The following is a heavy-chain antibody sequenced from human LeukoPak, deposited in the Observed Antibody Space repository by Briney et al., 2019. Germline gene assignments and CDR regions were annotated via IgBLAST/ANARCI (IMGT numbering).Heavy chain of an antibody. D-gene: IGHD5-18*01. J-gene: IGHJ4*02. CDR1: GFTFDDHG. CDR3: ARAGYSYGYPGGIDY. V-gene: IGHV3-20*04. CDR2: IKWDGGRT. Sequence: GGSLRLSCAASGFTFDDHGMSWVRQAPGKGLEWVSGIKWDGGRTGYADSVKGRFTISRDNAKNSVYLQMNSLRAEDTALYYCARAGYSYGYPGGIDYWGQGTLVTVSS.